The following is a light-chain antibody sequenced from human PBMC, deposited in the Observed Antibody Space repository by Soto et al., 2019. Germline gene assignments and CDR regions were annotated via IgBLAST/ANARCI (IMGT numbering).Light chain of an antibody. CDR3: QQRSNWPT. J-gene: IGKJ2*01. V-gene: IGKV3-11*01. CDR2: DAS. Sequence: EIVLTQSPATLSLSPGERSTLSCRASQSVSSYLAWYQQKPGQAPRLLIYDASNRATGIPARFSGSGSGTDFTLTISSLAHEDFAVYYCQQRSNWPTFGQGTKLEIK. CDR1: QSVSSY.